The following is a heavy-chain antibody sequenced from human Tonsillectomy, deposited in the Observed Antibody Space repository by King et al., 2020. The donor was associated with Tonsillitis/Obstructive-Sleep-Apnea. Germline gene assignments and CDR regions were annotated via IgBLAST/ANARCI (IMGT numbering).Heavy chain of an antibody. D-gene: IGHD3-10*01. J-gene: IGHJ6*03. CDR2: INHSGST. V-gene: IGHV4-34*01. CDR3: ARGGNYYGSGKDMEV. CDR1: GGSFSGYY. Sequence: VQLQQWGAGLLKPSETLSLTCAVYGGSFSGYYWSWIRQPPGKGLEWIGEINHSGSTNYNPSLKSRVTISVDTSKNQFSLKLSSVTAADTAVYYCARGGNYYGSGKDMEVWGNGTTVTVSS.